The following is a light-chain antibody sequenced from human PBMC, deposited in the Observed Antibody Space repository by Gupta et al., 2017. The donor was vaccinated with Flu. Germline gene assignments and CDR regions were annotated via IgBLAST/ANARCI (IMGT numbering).Light chain of an antibody. CDR3: MQGTHWPWT. J-gene: IGKJ1*01. V-gene: IGKV2-30*01. CDR1: QRLVYSDGYTY. CDR2: MVS. Sequence: DVAMNEYPLSLLVTLAQQASISCRSSQRLVYSDGYTYLNCFQQRPGHSTRRLIFMVSKRDSGVPGRFSCSGSGTDFALEIIMVEAEDVGIYDFMQGTHWPWTFGQGTKVEIK.